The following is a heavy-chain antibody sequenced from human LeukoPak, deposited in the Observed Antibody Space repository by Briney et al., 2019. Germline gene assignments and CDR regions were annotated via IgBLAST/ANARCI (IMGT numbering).Heavy chain of an antibody. J-gene: IGHJ5*02. CDR2: IYSGGST. CDR1: GLTVSSNY. Sequence: GGSLRLSCAASGLTVSSNYMSWVRQAPGKGLEWVSVIYSGGSTYYADSVKGRFTISRDNSKNTLYLQMNSLRAEDTAVYYCARAIAAAGTVWFDPWGQGTLVTVSS. D-gene: IGHD6-13*01. CDR3: ARAIAAAGTVWFDP. V-gene: IGHV3-53*01.